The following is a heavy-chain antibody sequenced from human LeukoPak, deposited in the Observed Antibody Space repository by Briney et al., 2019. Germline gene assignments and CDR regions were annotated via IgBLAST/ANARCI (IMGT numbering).Heavy chain of an antibody. Sequence: SEPLSLTCTVAGGSISSYYWSWIRQPTGKGLEWIGYIYYSGSTNYNPSLKSRVTISVDTSKNQFSLKLSSVTAADTAVYYCASSYYDSSGYYSYYYYYYMDVWGKGTTVTVSS. CDR3: ASSYYDSSGYYSYYYYYYMDV. D-gene: IGHD3-22*01. V-gene: IGHV4-59*01. CDR1: GGSISSYY. J-gene: IGHJ6*03. CDR2: IYYSGST.